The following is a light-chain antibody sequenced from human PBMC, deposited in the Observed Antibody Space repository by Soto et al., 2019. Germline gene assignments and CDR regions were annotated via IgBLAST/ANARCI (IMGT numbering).Light chain of an antibody. CDR2: GAS. J-gene: IGKJ3*01. CDR3: QHFGSSPGFT. Sequence: EIVLTQSPGTLSLSPGERATLSCRASESINSRYLAWYQQKPGQAPRLLIYGASSRATGIPDRFSGRGSGTDVTLSISSLEPEDFEVYYCQHFGSSPGFTFGPGTKVDI. V-gene: IGKV3-20*01. CDR1: ESINSRY.